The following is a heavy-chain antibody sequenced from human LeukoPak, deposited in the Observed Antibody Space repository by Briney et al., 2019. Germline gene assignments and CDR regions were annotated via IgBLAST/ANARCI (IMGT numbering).Heavy chain of an antibody. CDR2: IYHSGRT. Sequence: PSQTLSLTCTVSGGSISSGGYYWSWIRQPPGKGLEWIGYIYHSGRTSYNPSLKSRVSISVDRSKHQFSLNLSSVTAADTAVYYCAVMVRGVIDYWGQGTLVTVSS. CDR3: AVMVRGVIDY. V-gene: IGHV4-30-2*01. CDR1: GGSISSGGYY. J-gene: IGHJ4*02. D-gene: IGHD3-10*01.